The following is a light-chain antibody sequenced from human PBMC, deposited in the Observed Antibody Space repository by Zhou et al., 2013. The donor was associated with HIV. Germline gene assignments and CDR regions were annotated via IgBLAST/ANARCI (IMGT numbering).Light chain of an antibody. J-gene: IGKJ3*01. V-gene: IGKV1-NL1*01. CDR3: QQYYNIPLT. Sequence: DIQMTQSPPSLSASVGDRVTITCRASQGVSSSLAWYQQKPGKAPKLLLSAASRLESGVPSRFRGSGSGTDYTLTVSSLQPGDFATYYCQQYYNIPLTFGPGTKVD. CDR1: QGVSSS. CDR2: AAS.